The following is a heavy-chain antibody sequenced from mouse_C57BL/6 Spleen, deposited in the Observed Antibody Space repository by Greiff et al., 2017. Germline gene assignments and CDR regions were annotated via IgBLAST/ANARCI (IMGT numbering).Heavy chain of an antibody. CDR1: GYTFTDHH. V-gene: IGHV1-76*01. Sequence: VQLQESGAELVRPGASVKLSCKASGYTFTDHHINWVKQRPGQGLEWIARIYPGSGNTYYNEKFKGKATLTAEKSSSTAYMQLSSLTSEDSAVYFCARSDGYCEMDYWGQGTSVTVSS. D-gene: IGHD2-3*01. J-gene: IGHJ4*01. CDR2: IYPGSGNT. CDR3: ARSDGYCEMDY.